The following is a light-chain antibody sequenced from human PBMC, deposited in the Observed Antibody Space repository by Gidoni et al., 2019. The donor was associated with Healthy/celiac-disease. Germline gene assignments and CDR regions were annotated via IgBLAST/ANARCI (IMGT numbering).Light chain of an antibody. CDR2: DST. J-gene: IGKJ2*01. V-gene: IGKV1-33*01. CDR1: QDISNY. CDR3: QQYGNLPYT. Sequence: DIQMTQSPSSLSASVGDRVTITCQASQDISNYLNWYQQKPGKAPKLLIYDSTNEETGVPSRFSGRGSGKDSTFISSLLQQEDIAKYCHQQYGNLPYTFGEGTKVEIK.